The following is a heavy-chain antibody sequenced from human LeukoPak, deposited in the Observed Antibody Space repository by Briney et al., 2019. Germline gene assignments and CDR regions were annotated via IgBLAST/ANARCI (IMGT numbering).Heavy chain of an antibody. D-gene: IGHD3-3*01. Sequence: SETLSLTCAVYGGSFSGYYWSWIRQPPGKGLEWIGEINHSGSTNYNPSLKSRVTISVDTSKNQFSLKLSSVTAADTAVYYCARRHYDFWSAPAADYWGQGTLVTVSS. CDR3: ARRHYDFWSAPAADY. CDR1: GGSFSGYY. J-gene: IGHJ4*02. CDR2: INHSGST. V-gene: IGHV4-34*01.